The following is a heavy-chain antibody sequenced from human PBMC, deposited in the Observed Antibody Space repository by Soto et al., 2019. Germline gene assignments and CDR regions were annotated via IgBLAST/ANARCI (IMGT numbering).Heavy chain of an antibody. V-gene: IGHV1-18*01. Sequence: ASVKVSCKASGYTFTSYGISWVRQAPGQGLEWMGWISAYNGNTNYAQKLQGRVTMTTDTSTSTAYMGLRSLRSDDTAVYYCAREGIAVAGTSGYYYYGMDVWGQGTTVTVSS. CDR3: AREGIAVAGTSGYYYYGMDV. D-gene: IGHD6-19*01. CDR1: GYTFTSYG. CDR2: ISAYNGNT. J-gene: IGHJ6*02.